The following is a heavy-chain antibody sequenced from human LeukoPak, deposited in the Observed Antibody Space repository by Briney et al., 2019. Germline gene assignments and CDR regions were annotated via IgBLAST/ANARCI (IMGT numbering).Heavy chain of an antibody. D-gene: IGHD3-10*01. CDR3: VKDLRGGGYYTSFDY. V-gene: IGHV3-64D*08. CDR2: INIKGDDT. J-gene: IGHJ4*02. CDR1: GFTFSTYS. Sequence: GGSLRLSCSASGFTFSTYSMHWVRQAPGKGLELVSTINIKGDDTYYADSVKGRFTISRDHSRKTLYLQMCSLRAEDTAVYYCVKDLRGGGYYTSFDYWGQGTLVTVSS.